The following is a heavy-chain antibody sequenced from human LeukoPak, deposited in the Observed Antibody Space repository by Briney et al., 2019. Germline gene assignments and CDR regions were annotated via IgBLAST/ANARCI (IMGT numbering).Heavy chain of an antibody. CDR2: IGGNCCAT. J-gene: IGHJ4*02. CDR3: AKATTAIVVDNFFDY. Sequence: PGGSLRLSCAASGFTFTSYAMSSVRQAPGKGLEGVSAIGGNCCATYYADSVKGRFTISRDNSKNTLHLQMNSLRAEDTALYYCAKATTAIVVDNFFDYWGQGTLVSVSS. V-gene: IGHV3-23*01. CDR1: GFTFTSYA. D-gene: IGHD3-22*01.